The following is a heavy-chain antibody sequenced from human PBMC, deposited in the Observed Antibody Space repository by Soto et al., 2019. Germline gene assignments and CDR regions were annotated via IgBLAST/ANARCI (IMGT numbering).Heavy chain of an antibody. CDR2: ISGSGSGT. D-gene: IGHD1-1*01. CDR3: AKEKPTTTCFAY. J-gene: IGHJ4*02. CDR1: GFTLSTYA. V-gene: IGHV3-23*01. Sequence: GCLRISFVASGFTLSTYAMTWVRPAPGKGLEWVSAISGSGSGTNYADSVKGRFTISRDNSKNILYLQMNSLRAEDTALYYCAKEKPTTTCFAYWGPGTLVSV.